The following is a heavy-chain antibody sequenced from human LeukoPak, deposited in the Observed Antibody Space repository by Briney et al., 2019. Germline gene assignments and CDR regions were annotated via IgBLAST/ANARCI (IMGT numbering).Heavy chain of an antibody. CDR2: IAPRDEWK. CDR3: AKDRISGDGDLHLDY. V-gene: IGHV3-23*01. CDR1: GVTFNKYN. D-gene: IGHD4-17*01. J-gene: IGHJ4*02. Sequence: PGGSLRLSCAASGVTFNKYNMNWVRQAPGKGLEWVSSIAPRDEWKYYADSVKGRLTISRDNSKSTLYLQMNSLRAEDTAIYYCAKDRISGDGDLHLDYWGQGTLVTVSS.